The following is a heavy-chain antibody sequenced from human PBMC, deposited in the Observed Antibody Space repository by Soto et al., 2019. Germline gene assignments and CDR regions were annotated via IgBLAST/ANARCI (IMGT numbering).Heavy chain of an antibody. CDR1: GFTFSGYW. Sequence: PGGSLRLSCAGSGFTFSGYWMTWVRQPPGRGLEWVASVNQDGTQKFYVDSVKGRFTVSRDISTNMVYLQMSSLTDEDTAVYYCARAREPEYSSAIFFDIWGQGALVTVSS. J-gene: IGHJ4*02. CDR2: VNQDGTQK. CDR3: ARAREPEYSSAIFFDI. D-gene: IGHD5-18*01. V-gene: IGHV3-7*03.